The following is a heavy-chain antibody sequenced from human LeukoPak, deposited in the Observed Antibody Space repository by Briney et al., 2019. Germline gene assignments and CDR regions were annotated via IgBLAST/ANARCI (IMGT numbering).Heavy chain of an antibody. V-gene: IGHV4-59*01. CDR2: IYYGGST. D-gene: IGHD2-15*01. Sequence: SETLSLTCTVSGGSISSYYWTWIRQPPGKGLEWIGNIYYGGSTRYNPSLKSRVSISVDTSKNQFSLKLTSVTAADTAVYYCARFCSGGSCPDVWGQGTTVSVSS. J-gene: IGHJ6*01. CDR1: GGSISSYY. CDR3: ARFCSGGSCPDV.